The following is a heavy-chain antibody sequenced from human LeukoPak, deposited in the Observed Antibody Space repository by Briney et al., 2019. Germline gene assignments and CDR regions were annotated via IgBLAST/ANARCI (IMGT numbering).Heavy chain of an antibody. CDR3: ARGGCSGGSCYSSYYYYYGMDV. CDR2: MNPNSGNT. Sequence: GGSVKVSCKASGYTFTSYDINWVRQATGQGLEWMGWMNPNSGNTGYAQKFQDRVTMTRNTSISTAYMELSSLRSEDTAVYYCARGGCSGGSCYSSYYYYYGMDVWGQGTTVTVSS. V-gene: IGHV1-8*01. CDR1: GYTFTSYD. J-gene: IGHJ6*02. D-gene: IGHD2-15*01.